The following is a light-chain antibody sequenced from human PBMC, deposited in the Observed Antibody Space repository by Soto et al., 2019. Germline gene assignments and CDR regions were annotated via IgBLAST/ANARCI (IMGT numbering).Light chain of an antibody. Sequence: DIVMTQSPATLSLSPGERATLSCRASQSVSSNLSWYQQKRGQAPRLLIYGASTRATGIPARFSGSGSGTEFTLTISSLESEDFAVYYCQQYNNWPPRYTFGQGTKLEIK. CDR2: GAS. CDR1: QSVSSN. CDR3: QQYNNWPPRYT. J-gene: IGKJ2*01. V-gene: IGKV3-15*01.